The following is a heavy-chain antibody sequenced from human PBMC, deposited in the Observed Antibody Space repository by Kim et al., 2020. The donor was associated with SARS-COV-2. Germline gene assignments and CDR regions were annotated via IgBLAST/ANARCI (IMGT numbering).Heavy chain of an antibody. J-gene: IGHJ5*02. D-gene: IGHD1-26*01. Sequence: AVSVMGRFTISRDDSRKTLYLQVNSLRAEDTAVYYCAEDVQSGSPGWFDPWCQGTLVTVSS. V-gene: IGHV3-23*01. CDR3: AEDVQSGSPGWFDP.